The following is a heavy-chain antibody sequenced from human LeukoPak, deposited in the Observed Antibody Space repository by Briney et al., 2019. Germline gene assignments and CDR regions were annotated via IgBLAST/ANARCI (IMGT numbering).Heavy chain of an antibody. Sequence: GGSLRLSCAASGFTFSSYAMSWVRQAPGKGLEWVSVISGSGGSTYYADSVKGRFTISRDNSKNTLYLQMNSLRAEDTAVYYCAKLSTHRGNSGGLGAFDIWGQGTLVTISS. CDR1: GFTFSSYA. D-gene: IGHD4-23*01. CDR2: ISGSGGST. V-gene: IGHV3-23*01. J-gene: IGHJ3*02. CDR3: AKLSTHRGNSGGLGAFDI.